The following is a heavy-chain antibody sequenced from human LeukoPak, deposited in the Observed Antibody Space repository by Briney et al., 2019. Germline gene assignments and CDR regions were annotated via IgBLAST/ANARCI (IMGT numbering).Heavy chain of an antibody. CDR2: ISRDGDNE. V-gene: IGHV3-30-3*01. Sequence: GGSLRLSCAASGLAFSSFAMHRVRQAPGSGLEGVAGISRDGDNEHYADSVKGRFTISRDNSKNTLCLQMNTLSPEDTAVYSCARGKQQLDYFSYYGLDVWGQGTTVTVSS. D-gene: IGHD6-13*01. CDR1: GLAFSSFA. J-gene: IGHJ6*02. CDR3: ARGKQQLDYFSYYGLDV.